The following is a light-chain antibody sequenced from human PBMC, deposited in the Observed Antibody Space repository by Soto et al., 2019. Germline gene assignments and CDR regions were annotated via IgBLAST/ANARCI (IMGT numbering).Light chain of an antibody. CDR1: QSVDNSH. Sequence: EIVMTQSAATLSVSPGERATLSCMASQSVDNSHLAWYQQKPGQAPRLLIYDASSRATGIPDRFSGSGSGTDFTLTISRLEPEDFAVYYCQQYGSSPITFGQGTRPPIK. J-gene: IGKJ5*01. CDR3: QQYGSSPIT. V-gene: IGKV3-20*01. CDR2: DAS.